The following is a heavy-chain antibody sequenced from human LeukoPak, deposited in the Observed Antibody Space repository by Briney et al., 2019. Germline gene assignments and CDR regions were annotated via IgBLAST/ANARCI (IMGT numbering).Heavy chain of an antibody. CDR1: GFTFSSYS. Sequence: PGGSLRLSCAASGFTFSSYSMNWVRQAPGKGLEWVSVICSGGSTYYADSVKGRFTISRDNSKNTLYLQMNSLRAEDTAVYYCAREIVGATRGFDPWGQGTLVTVSS. CDR2: ICSGGST. V-gene: IGHV3-53*01. CDR3: AREIVGATRGFDP. J-gene: IGHJ5*02. D-gene: IGHD1-26*01.